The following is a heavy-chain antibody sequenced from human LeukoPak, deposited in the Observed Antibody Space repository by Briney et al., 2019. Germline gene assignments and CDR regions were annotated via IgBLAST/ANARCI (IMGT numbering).Heavy chain of an antibody. CDR3: RGRYRYSYDY. Sequence: ASVSVSCKASGYIFTDHFFHWVRQAPGQGLEWMGWIRPTDGATKVAQKFQGRVTLTRDTSISTVYMEMSRLRFDDTAMYCARGRYRYSYDYWGQGTQVTVSS. V-gene: IGHV1-2*02. J-gene: IGHJ4*02. CDR2: IRPTDGAT. D-gene: IGHD1-26*01. CDR1: GYIFTDHF.